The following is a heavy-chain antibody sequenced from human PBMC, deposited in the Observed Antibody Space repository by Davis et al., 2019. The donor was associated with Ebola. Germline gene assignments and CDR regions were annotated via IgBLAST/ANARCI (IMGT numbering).Heavy chain of an antibody. J-gene: IGHJ6*04. D-gene: IGHD1-1*01. Sequence: GESLKISCAASGFSFSDHFMSWIRQAPGKGLEWVSYISNSRTTIYYADSVKGRFTISRDNVKNSLYLQMNSLRAEDTAVYYCARDMENYYGMDVWGKGTTVTVSS. V-gene: IGHV3-11*01. CDR2: ISNSRTTI. CDR3: ARDMENYYGMDV. CDR1: GFSFSDHF.